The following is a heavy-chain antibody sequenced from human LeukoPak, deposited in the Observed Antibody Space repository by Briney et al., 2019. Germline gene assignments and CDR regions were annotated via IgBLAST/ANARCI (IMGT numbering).Heavy chain of an antibody. CDR2: IHPHGIF. J-gene: IGHJ4*02. CDR3: ARGRDRSKAGGL. V-gene: IGHV4-34*01. D-gene: IGHD4-23*01. CDR1: GGSCDDYY. Sequence: SETLSLTCAVHGGSCDDYYCSWIRQPPGKGLEWIGEIHPHGIFYYNSSLVSRVTISSDTSKTQYSLRLTSVTAADTAFYYCARGRDRSKAGGLWGQGSLVTVSS.